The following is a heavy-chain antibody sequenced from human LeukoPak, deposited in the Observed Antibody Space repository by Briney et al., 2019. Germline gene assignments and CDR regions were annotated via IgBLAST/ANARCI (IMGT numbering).Heavy chain of an antibody. CDR1: GGSISSSSYY. CDR3: ARHFSGYISFVIDY. J-gene: IGHJ4*02. D-gene: IGHD2-2*02. CDR2: IYYSGST. V-gene: IGHV4-39*01. Sequence: SETLSLTCTVSGGSISSSSYYWGWIRQPPGKGLEWIGSIYYSGSTYYNPSLQRRVTISVDTSKNQLSLKLCSVTATDTAVYFCARHFSGYISFVIDYWGQGTLVTVSS.